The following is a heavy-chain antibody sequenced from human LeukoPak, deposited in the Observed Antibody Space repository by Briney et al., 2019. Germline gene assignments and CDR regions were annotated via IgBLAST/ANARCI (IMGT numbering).Heavy chain of an antibody. CDR2: INHSGST. CDR3: AGIGRFLEWLLSRRFAFDI. D-gene: IGHD3-3*01. Sequence: SETLSLTCAVYGGSFSGYYWSWIRQPPGKGLEWIGEINHSGSTNYNPSLKSRVTISVDTSKNQFSLKLSSVTAADTAVYYCAGIGRFLEWLLSRRFAFDIWGQGTMVTVSS. CDR1: GGSFSGYY. J-gene: IGHJ3*02. V-gene: IGHV4-34*01.